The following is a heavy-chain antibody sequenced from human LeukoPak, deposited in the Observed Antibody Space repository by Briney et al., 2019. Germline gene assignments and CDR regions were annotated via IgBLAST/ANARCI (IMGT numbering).Heavy chain of an antibody. D-gene: IGHD1-7*01. V-gene: IGHV4-61*01. CDR1: GYSISSDYY. CDR2: IYYSGST. J-gene: IGHJ3*02. CDR3: ARAITGTTWGGTFDM. Sequence: SETLSLTCTVSGYSISSDYYWSWIRQPPGKGLEWIGYIYYSGSTNYNPSLKSRVTISVDTSKNQFSLKLSSVTAADTAVYYCARAITGTTWGGTFDMWGQGTVATVSS.